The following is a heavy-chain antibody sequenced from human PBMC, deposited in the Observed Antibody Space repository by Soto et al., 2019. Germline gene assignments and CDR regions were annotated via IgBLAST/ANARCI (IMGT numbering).Heavy chain of an antibody. D-gene: IGHD6-19*01. CDR2: INPNSGGT. CDR1: VYTFTGYY. V-gene: IGHV1-2*02. J-gene: IGHJ4*02. Sequence: GXSVKVSCKASVYTFTGYYMHWVRQAPGQGLEWMGWINPNSGGTNYAQKFQGRVTMTRDTSISTAYMELSRLRSDDTAVYYCARDLMSSGWDNWGQGTLVTVSS. CDR3: ARDLMSSGWDN.